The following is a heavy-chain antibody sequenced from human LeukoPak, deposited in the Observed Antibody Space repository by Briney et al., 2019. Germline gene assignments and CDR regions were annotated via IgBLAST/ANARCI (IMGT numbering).Heavy chain of an antibody. CDR3: ARDGTSTDDY. V-gene: IGHV1-18*01. Sequence: ASVKVSCKASGYTFTNYGISWVRQAPGQGLEWMGWISGYNDNTNYAQKFQGRLTVTTDTSTSTTYMELRSLRSDDTAVYYCARDGTSTDDYWGQGTLVTVPS. CDR1: GYTFTNYG. D-gene: IGHD2-2*01. CDR2: ISGYNDNT. J-gene: IGHJ4*02.